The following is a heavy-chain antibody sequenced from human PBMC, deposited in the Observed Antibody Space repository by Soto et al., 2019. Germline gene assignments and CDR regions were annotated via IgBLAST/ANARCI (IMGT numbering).Heavy chain of an antibody. CDR3: ARLVQLLQGRWFDP. D-gene: IGHD1-1*01. V-gene: IGHV4-30-4*01. J-gene: IGHJ5*02. CDR2: IYYSGST. Sequence: SETLSLTCTVSGGSISSGDYYWGWIRQPPGKGLEWIGYIYYSGSTYYNPSLKSRVTISVDTSKNQFSLKLSSVTAADTAVYYCARLVQLLQGRWFDPWGQGTLVTVSS. CDR1: GGSISSGDYY.